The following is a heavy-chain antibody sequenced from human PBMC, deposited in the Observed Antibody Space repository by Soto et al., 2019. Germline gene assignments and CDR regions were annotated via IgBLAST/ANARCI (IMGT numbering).Heavy chain of an antibody. Sequence: ASVKVSCKASGFTFTSSAMQWVRQARGQRLEWIGWIVVGSGNTNYAQKFQERVTITRDMSTSTAYMELSSLRSEDTAVYYCAALRGYYYYYYMDVWGKGTTVTVSS. CDR3: AALRGYYYYYYMDV. CDR1: GFTFTSSA. V-gene: IGHV1-58*02. J-gene: IGHJ6*03. CDR2: IVVGSGNT.